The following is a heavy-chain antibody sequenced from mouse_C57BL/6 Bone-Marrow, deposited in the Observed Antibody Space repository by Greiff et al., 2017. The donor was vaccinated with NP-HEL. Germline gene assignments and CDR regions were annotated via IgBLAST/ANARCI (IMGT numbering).Heavy chain of an antibody. CDR2: IDPENGDT. Sequence: VQLQQSGAELVRPGASVKLSCTASGFNIKDDYMHWVKQRPEQGLEWIGWIDPENGDTEYASKFQGKATITADTSSNTAYLQLSSLTSEDTAVYYCTTFYGKLYYYAMDYWGQGTSVTVSS. D-gene: IGHD2-1*01. CDR3: TTFYGKLYYYAMDY. CDR1: GFNIKDDY. V-gene: IGHV14-4*01. J-gene: IGHJ4*01.